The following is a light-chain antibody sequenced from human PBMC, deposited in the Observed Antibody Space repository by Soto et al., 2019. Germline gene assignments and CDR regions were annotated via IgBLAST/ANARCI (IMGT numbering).Light chain of an antibody. CDR2: AAS. J-gene: IGKJ2*01. V-gene: IGKV1-27*01. CDR1: QGISNY. Sequence: DIQMTQSPSSLSASVGDRVTITCRASQGISNYLAWYQQKPGKVPKLLIYAASTLQSGVPSRFSGSGSGTDFTITISSLQPEDVAAYYCQRYNSAPPYTVGQGTKVDIK. CDR3: QRYNSAPPYT.